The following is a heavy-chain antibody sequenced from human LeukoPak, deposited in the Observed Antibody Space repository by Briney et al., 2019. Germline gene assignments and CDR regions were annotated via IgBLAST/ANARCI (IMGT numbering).Heavy chain of an antibody. V-gene: IGHV4-59*01. D-gene: IGHD6-6*01. CDR2: IYYSGST. Sequence: NASETLSLTCTVSGGSISSYYWSWIRQPPWKGLEWIGYIYYSGSTNYNPSLKSRVTISVDTSKNQFSLKLSSVTAADTAVYYCARENIAARTPYYYYYMDVWGKGTTVTVSS. J-gene: IGHJ6*03. CDR3: ARENIAARTPYYYYYMDV. CDR1: GGSISSYY.